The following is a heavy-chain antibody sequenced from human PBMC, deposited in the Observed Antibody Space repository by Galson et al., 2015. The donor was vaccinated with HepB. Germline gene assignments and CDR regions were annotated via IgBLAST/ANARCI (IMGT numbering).Heavy chain of an antibody. CDR2: ISYDGSNK. CDR3: TSLWDYFDGYSVFDM. D-gene: IGHD5-18*01. CDR1: RFSFSDFG. J-gene: IGHJ3*02. V-gene: IGHV3-30*03. Sequence: SLRLSCAASRFSFSDFGMHWVRQAPGKGLQWVAVISYDGSNKYYADSVKGRFTISRDNSKNTLYLQMNSLRPEDTAVYYCTSLWDYFDGYSVFDMWGLGTRVIVSS.